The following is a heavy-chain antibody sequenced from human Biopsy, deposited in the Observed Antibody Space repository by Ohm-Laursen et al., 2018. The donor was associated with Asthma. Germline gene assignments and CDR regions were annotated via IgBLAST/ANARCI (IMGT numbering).Heavy chain of an antibody. CDR1: GFSLRNARMG. Sequence: TQTLTLTCTVSGFSLRNARMGVTWIRQPPGKALEWLAHIFSNDEKSYSTSLKSRITISKDTAKSQVVLTMSNMDPVDTATYYCARVVNYDFRGGYWFDPWSQGTLVTVSS. CDR3: ARVVNYDFRGGYWFDP. V-gene: IGHV2-26*01. CDR2: IFSNDEK. J-gene: IGHJ5*02. D-gene: IGHD3-3*01.